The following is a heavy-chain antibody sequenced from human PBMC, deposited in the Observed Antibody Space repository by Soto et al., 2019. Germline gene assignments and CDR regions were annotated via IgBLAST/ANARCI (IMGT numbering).Heavy chain of an antibody. D-gene: IGHD6-19*01. CDR1: GYTFTSYA. Sequence: ASVKVSCKASGYTFTSYAMHWVRQAPGQRLEWMGWINAGNGNTKYSQKFQGRVTITRDTSASTAYMELSSLRSEDTAVYYCARDGTVAGTGAKRYFDYWGQGTLVTVSS. J-gene: IGHJ4*02. CDR3: ARDGTVAGTGAKRYFDY. CDR2: INAGNGNT. V-gene: IGHV1-3*01.